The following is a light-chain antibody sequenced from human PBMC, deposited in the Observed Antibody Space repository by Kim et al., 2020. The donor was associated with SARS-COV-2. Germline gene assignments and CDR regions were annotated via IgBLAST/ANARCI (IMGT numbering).Light chain of an antibody. CDR3: QQYNRWPPYI. Sequence: VSPWERATLSCRASQSVTSNLAWYQQRPGQAPRLLIYGASIRATGIPDRFSGSGSGTEFTLTISSLQPEDFALYYCQQYNRWPPYIFGQGTKLEI. J-gene: IGKJ2*01. V-gene: IGKV3-15*01. CDR1: QSVTSN. CDR2: GAS.